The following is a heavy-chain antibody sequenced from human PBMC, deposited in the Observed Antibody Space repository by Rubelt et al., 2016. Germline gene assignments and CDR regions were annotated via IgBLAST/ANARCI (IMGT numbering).Heavy chain of an antibody. CDR1: GGSISSGGYY. V-gene: IGHV4-31*03. Sequence: QVQLQESGPGLVKPSQTLSLTCTVSGGSISSGGYYWSWIRQHPGKGLEWIGYISYSGSTYYNPSLKSRVTISVGTSKNQFSLKLSSVTAAETAGYYCARENNCCGGSCLDYWGQGTLVTVSS. CDR3: ARENNCCGGSCLDY. J-gene: IGHJ4*02. CDR2: ISYSGST. D-gene: IGHD2-15*01.